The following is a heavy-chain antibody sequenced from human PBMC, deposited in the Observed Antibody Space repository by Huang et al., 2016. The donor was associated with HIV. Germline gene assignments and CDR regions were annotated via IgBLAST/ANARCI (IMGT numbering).Heavy chain of an antibody. Sequence: EVQLLESGGGLVQPGGSLRFSCAASGFALSSYWMHWVRQAPGKGLGWESRVNGGGSSSGYADSVKGRFTISRDNAKNTLYLQRNSLGAEDTAVYYCVRGPRIQSWLNYFDYWGQGTLVSVSS. CDR1: GFALSSYW. CDR3: VRGPRIQSWLNYFDY. D-gene: IGHD3-22*01. J-gene: IGHJ4*02. V-gene: IGHV3-74*01. CDR2: VNGGGSSS.